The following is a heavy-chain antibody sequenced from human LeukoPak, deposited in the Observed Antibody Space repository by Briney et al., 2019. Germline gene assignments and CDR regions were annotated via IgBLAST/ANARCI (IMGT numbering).Heavy chain of an antibody. CDR2: TSSGGDYT. CDR3: AKDRPNYYESNGHYYRRDGDS. Sequence: GGSLRLSCAASGFTFSSCEMNWVRQAPGKGLEWVSSTSSGGDYTYYAGSVKGRFTISRDNSKNTLYLRMNSLRAEDTATYYCAKDRPNYYESNGHYYRRDGDSWGQGTLVTVSS. J-gene: IGHJ5*01. D-gene: IGHD3-22*01. CDR1: GFTFSSCE. V-gene: IGHV3-23*01.